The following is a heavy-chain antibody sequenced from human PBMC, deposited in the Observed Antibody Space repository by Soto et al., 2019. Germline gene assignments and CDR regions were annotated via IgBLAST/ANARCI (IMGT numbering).Heavy chain of an antibody. D-gene: IGHD2-2*02. Sequence: PGVSLRLSCAASGFTFSSYSMNWVRQAPGKGLEWVSSISSSSSYISYADSVKGRFTISRDNAKNSLYLQMNSLRGEDTAVYYCARDPDIYRLYYFDYWGQGTLVTVSS. CDR3: ARDPDIYRLYYFDY. V-gene: IGHV3-21*01. J-gene: IGHJ4*02. CDR1: GFTFSSYS. CDR2: ISSSSSYI.